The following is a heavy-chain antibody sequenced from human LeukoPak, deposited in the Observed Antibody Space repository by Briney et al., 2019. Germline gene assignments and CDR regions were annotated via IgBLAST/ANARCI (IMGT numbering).Heavy chain of an antibody. CDR2: IYHSGST. CDR3: GRLGSSWDQIGCLGP. D-gene: IGHD6-13*01. J-gene: IGHJ5*02. Sequence: SETLCLTCNVSGGSLASSSYCWGCIRPPPGKGLEWIGTIYHSGSTYYNPSLKTRVTISVDTTNTPFSLKVTFVTAADTAVYSCGRLGSSWDQIGCLGPWGQGTLVSV. CDR1: GGSLASSSYC. V-gene: IGHV4-39*01.